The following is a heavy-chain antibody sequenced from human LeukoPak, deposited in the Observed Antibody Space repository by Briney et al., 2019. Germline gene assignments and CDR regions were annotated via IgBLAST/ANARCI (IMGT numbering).Heavy chain of an antibody. CDR1: GFTFSSYG. D-gene: IGHD6-13*01. V-gene: IGHV3-30*18. CDR2: ISYDRSNK. Sequence: GRSLRLSCAASGFTFSSYGMHWVRQAPGKGLEWVAVISYDRSNKYYADSVKGRFTISRDNSKNTLYLQMNSLRAEDTAVYYCAKERVAAAEGYYFDYWGQGTLVTVSS. J-gene: IGHJ4*02. CDR3: AKERVAAAEGYYFDY.